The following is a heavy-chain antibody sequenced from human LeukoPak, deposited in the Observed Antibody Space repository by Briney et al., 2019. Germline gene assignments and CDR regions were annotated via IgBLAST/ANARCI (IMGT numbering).Heavy chain of an antibody. CDR3: ARGGDGLRLGELPAAPNFDY. CDR1: GGSISSDGYY. Sequence: SQTLSLTCTVSGGSISSDGYYWSWIRQHPGKGLEWIGYIYYSGSTYYNPSLKSRVTISVDTSKNQFSLKLSSVTAADTAVYYWARGGDGLRLGELPAAPNFDYWGQGPLVTVSS. CDR2: IYYSGST. V-gene: IGHV4-31*03. D-gene: IGHD3-16*01. J-gene: IGHJ4*02.